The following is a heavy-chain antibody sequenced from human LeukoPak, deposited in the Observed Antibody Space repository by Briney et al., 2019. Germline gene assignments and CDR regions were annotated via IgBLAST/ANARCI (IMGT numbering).Heavy chain of an antibody. CDR3: AGFGENGMDV. Sequence: SETLSLTCTVSGGSISSYYWSWIRQPPGKGLEWIGYIYYSGSTNYNPSLKSRVTISVDTSKNQFSLKLSSVTAADTAVYYCAGFGENGMDVWGQGTTVTVSS. J-gene: IGHJ6*02. CDR1: GGSISSYY. CDR2: IYYSGST. V-gene: IGHV4-59*01. D-gene: IGHD3-10*01.